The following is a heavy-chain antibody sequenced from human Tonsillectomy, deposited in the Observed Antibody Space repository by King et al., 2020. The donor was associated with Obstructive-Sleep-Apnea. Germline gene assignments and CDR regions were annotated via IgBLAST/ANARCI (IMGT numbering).Heavy chain of an antibody. CDR2: ISSSSYYI. CDR1: GFTFKTSS. Sequence: VQLVESGGGLVKPGGSLRLSCAATGFTFKTSSMHWVRQAPGKGLEWVSSISSSSYYIFYVDSVKCRFAVSRDNAKNSLYLQMNSLRGEDTAVYYCARVRLYCGGDCYSDAFDIWGQGTIVTVSS. CDR3: ARVRLYCGGDCYSDAFDI. D-gene: IGHD2-21*02. V-gene: IGHV3-21*01. J-gene: IGHJ3*02.